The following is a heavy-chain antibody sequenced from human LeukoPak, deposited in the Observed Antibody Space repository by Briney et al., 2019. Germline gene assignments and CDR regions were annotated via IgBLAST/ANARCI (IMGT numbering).Heavy chain of an antibody. CDR1: GGSISSYY. D-gene: IGHD3-22*01. Sequence: PSETLSLTCTVSGGSISSYYWSWIRQPPGKGLEWIGYIYYSGSTNYNPSLKSRVTISVDTSKNQFSLQLNSVTPEDTAVYYCAREVYYYDSSGYADYWGQGTLVTVSS. CDR3: AREVYYYDSSGYADY. CDR2: IYYSGST. J-gene: IGHJ4*02. V-gene: IGHV4-59*12.